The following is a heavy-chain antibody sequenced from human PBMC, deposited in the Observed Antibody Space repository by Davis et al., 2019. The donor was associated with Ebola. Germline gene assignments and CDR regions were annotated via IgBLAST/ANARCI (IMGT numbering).Heavy chain of an antibody. D-gene: IGHD6-19*01. CDR3: ARRSGYSSGWYSDWFDP. Sequence: SETLSLTCTVSGGSISSYYWSWIRQPPGKGLEWIGYIYYSGSTNYNPSLKSRVTISVDTSKNQFSLKLSSVTAADTAVYYCARRSGYSSGWYSDWFDPWGQGTLVTVSS. V-gene: IGHV4-59*08. J-gene: IGHJ5*02. CDR2: IYYSGST. CDR1: GGSISSYY.